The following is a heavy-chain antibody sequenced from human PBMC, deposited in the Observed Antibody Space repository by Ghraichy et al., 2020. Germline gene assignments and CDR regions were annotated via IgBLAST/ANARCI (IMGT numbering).Heavy chain of an antibody. CDR1: GFTFSSYW. Sequence: GGSLRLSCAASGFTFSSYWMHWVRQAPGKGLVWVSRINSDGSSTSYADSVKGRFTISRDNAKNTLYLQMNSLRDEDTAVYYCARGDYYYYMDVWGKGTTVTVSS. V-gene: IGHV3-74*01. CDR2: INSDGSST. J-gene: IGHJ6*03. CDR3: ARGDYYYYMDV.